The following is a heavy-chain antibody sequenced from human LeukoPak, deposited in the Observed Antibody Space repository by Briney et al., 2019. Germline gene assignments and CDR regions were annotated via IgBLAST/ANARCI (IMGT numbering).Heavy chain of an antibody. Sequence: SVKVSCKASGGVFSNYAITWVRQAPGQGLEWMGGIIPIFGTANYAQKFQGRVTITADESTSTAYMELSSLRSEDTAVYYCAREARRTRITIFGVVNNWFDPWGQGTLVTVSS. V-gene: IGHV1-69*01. CDR2: IIPIFGTA. J-gene: IGHJ5*02. CDR1: GGVFSNYA. D-gene: IGHD3-3*01. CDR3: AREARRTRITIFGVVNNWFDP.